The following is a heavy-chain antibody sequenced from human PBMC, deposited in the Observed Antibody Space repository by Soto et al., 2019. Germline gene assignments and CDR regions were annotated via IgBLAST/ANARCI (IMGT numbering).Heavy chain of an antibody. CDR2: IYYSGST. J-gene: IGHJ4*02. CDR1: GGSISSYY. CDR3: ARARVGYCSGGSCYSEFDY. Sequence: ETLSLTCTVSGGSISSYYWSWIRQPPGKGLEWIGYIYYSGSTNYNPSLKSRVTISVDTSKNQFSLKLSSVTAADTAVYYCARARVGYCSGGSCYSEFDYWGQGTLVTVSS. D-gene: IGHD2-15*01. V-gene: IGHV4-59*01.